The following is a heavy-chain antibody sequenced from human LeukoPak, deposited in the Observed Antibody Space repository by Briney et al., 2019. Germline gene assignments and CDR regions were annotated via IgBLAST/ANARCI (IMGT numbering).Heavy chain of an antibody. CDR1: GGSISSYY. V-gene: IGHV4-59*01. CDR2: IYYSGST. Sequence: ASETLSLTCTVSGGSISSYYWSWIRQPPEKGLEWIGYIYYSGSTNYNPSLKSRVTISVDTSKNRFSLKLTSVTAEDTAVYYCARGTINYMVPAAIIPCYFDYWGQGTLVTVSS. J-gene: IGHJ4*02. CDR3: ARGTINYMVPAAIIPCYFDY. D-gene: IGHD2-2*02.